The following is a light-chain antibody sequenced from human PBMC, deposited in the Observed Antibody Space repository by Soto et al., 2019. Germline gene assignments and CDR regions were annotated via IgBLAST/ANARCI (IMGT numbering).Light chain of an antibody. J-gene: IGLJ2*01. Sequence: QSALTQPPSASGSPGQSVTISCTGTSSDVGGYNYVSWYQQHPGKAPKLMSYEVSKRPSGVPDRFSGSKSGNTASLTVSGLQAEDEADYDCSSYAGSNNFHVGFGGGTKLTVL. CDR2: EVS. CDR1: SSDVGGYNY. V-gene: IGLV2-8*01. CDR3: SSYAGSNNFHVG.